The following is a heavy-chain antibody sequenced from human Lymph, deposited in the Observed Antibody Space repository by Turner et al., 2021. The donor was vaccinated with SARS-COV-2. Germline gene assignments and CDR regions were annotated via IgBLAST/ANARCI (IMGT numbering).Heavy chain of an antibody. D-gene: IGHD3-10*01. CDR3: ARSRDLQSMVRGVDPFDY. CDR2: INPNSGGK. Sequence: VQLVQSVAQVKKPGASVKVSCKASGYTFTGYYMHWVRQVPGQGLECMGWINPNSGGKNYAQKFQGRVTMTRDTSISTAYMELSRLRSDDTAVYYCARSRDLQSMVRGVDPFDYWGQGTLVTVSS. V-gene: IGHV1-2*02. J-gene: IGHJ4*02. CDR1: GYTFTGYY.